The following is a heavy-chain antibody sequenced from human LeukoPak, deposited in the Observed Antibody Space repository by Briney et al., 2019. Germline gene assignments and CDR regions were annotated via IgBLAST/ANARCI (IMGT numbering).Heavy chain of an antibody. Sequence: SETLSLTCTVSGGSISSSSYYWGWIRQPPGKGLEWIGSIYYSGSTYYNPSLKSRVTISVDTSKNQFSLKLSSATAADTAVYYCARSPRTTYNWFDPWGQGTLVTVSS. CDR2: IYYSGST. J-gene: IGHJ5*02. D-gene: IGHD4-17*01. V-gene: IGHV4-39*07. CDR3: ARSPRTTYNWFDP. CDR1: GGSISSSSYY.